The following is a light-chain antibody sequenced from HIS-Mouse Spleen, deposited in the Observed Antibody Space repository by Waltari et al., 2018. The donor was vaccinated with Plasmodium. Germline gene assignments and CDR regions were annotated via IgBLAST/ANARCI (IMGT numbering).Light chain of an antibody. CDR2: GAS. Sequence: EIVMTQSPATLSASPGARATLSCRASQSGSSNEAWYQQKPGQAHRLVMYGASTRATGIPARFSGSGSGTELTLTISSLQSEDFAVYYWQQYNNWSFTFGPGTKVDIK. CDR1: QSGSSN. V-gene: IGKV3-15*01. CDR3: QQYNNWSFT. J-gene: IGKJ3*01.